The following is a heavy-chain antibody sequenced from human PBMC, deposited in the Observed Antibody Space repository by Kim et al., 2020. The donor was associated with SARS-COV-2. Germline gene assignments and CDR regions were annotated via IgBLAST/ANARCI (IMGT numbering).Heavy chain of an antibody. V-gene: IGHV1-3*01. CDR2: INAGNGHT. J-gene: IGHJ2*01. CDR1: GYTFTSYA. Sequence: ASVKVSCKASGYTFTSYAMHWVRQAPGQRLEWMGWINAGNGHTKYSQKFQGRVTITRDTSASTAHMELSSLRSEDTAVYYCARVSGVSYPYRSAWYFDPW. D-gene: IGHD6-25*01. CDR3: ARVSGVSYPYRSAWYFDP.